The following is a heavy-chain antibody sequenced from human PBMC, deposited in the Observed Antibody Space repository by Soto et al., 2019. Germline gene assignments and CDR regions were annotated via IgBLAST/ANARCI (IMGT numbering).Heavy chain of an antibody. CDR1: GGSFSGYY. V-gene: IGHV4-34*01. CDR3: ARAGGLYCSSTSCRYYYYYGMDV. Sequence: SETLSLTCAVYGGSFSGYYWSWIRQPQGKGLEWIGEINHSGSTNYNPSLKSRVTISVDTSKNQFSLKLSSVTAADTAVYYCARAGGLYCSSTSCRYYYYYGMDVWGQGTTVTVSS. J-gene: IGHJ6*02. CDR2: INHSGST. D-gene: IGHD2-2*01.